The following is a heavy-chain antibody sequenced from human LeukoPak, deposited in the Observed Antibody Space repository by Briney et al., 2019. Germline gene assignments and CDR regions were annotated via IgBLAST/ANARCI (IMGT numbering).Heavy chain of an antibody. CDR3: ARALGITIFGVVMTPPDY. V-gene: IGHV4-34*01. Sequence: PSETLSLTCAVYGGSFSGYYWSWIRQPPGKGLEWIGEINHSGSTNYNPSLKSRVTISVDTSKNQFSLKLSSVTAADTAVYYCARALGITIFGVVMTPPDYWGQGTLVTVSS. D-gene: IGHD3-3*01. CDR2: INHSGST. CDR1: GGSFSGYY. J-gene: IGHJ4*02.